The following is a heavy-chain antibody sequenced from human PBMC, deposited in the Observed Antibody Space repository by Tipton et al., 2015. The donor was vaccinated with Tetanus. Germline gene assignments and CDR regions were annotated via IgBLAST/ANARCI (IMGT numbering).Heavy chain of an antibody. CDR3: AKGSAVRVVVPAATYYFDY. CDR1: GFTFSSYA. D-gene: IGHD2-2*01. J-gene: IGHJ4*02. Sequence: SLRLSCAASGFTFSSYAMSWVRQAPGKGLEWVSVISGSGVSTYYADSVKGRFTISRDNSKNTLYLQMKSLRAEDTAVYYCAKGSAVRVVVPAATYYFDYWGQGTLVTVSS. V-gene: IGHV3-23*01. CDR2: ISGSGVST.